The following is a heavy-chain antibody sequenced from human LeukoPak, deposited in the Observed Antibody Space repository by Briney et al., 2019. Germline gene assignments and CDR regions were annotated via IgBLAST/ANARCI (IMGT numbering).Heavy chain of an antibody. D-gene: IGHD3-22*01. CDR2: IYYSGST. CDR3: ASSGGDTYYYDSSGYEFDY. V-gene: IGHV4-59*08. J-gene: IGHJ4*02. CDR1: GGSTSSYY. Sequence: SETLSLTCTVSGGSTSSYYWSWIRQPPGKGLEWIGYIYYSGSTNYNPSLKSRVTISVDTSKNQFSLKLSSVTAADTAVYYCASSGGDTYYYDSSGYEFDYWGQGTLVTVSS.